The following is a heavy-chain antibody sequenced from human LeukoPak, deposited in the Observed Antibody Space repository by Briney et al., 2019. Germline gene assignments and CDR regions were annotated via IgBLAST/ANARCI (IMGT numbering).Heavy chain of an antibody. CDR3: AGQLVPAAMPVDY. J-gene: IGHJ4*02. CDR1: GFPVSNNY. Sequence: GGSLRLSCAASGFPVSNNYMSWVRQAPGKGLEWVSVLYSVGTTYYADSVKGRFTISRDNSKNTLYLQMNSLRAEDTAVYYCAGQLVPAAMPVDYWGQGTLVTVSS. V-gene: IGHV3-53*05. CDR2: LYSVGTT. D-gene: IGHD2-2*01.